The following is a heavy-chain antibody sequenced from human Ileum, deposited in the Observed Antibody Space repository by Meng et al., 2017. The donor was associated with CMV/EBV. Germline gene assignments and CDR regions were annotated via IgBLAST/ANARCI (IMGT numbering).Heavy chain of an antibody. CDR3: ARLGNLDRYFDS. D-gene: IGHD3-16*02. V-gene: IGHV4-31*02. CDR1: GGPISSGGQY. CDR2: IHYSGST. J-gene: IGHJ4*02. Sequence: VYGGPISSGGQYWSWIRQHPGKGLEWIGYIHYSGSTFYNSSLKSRATISVDTSANQFSLNLNSVTAADTAVYYCARLGNLDRYFDSWGQGTLVTVSS.